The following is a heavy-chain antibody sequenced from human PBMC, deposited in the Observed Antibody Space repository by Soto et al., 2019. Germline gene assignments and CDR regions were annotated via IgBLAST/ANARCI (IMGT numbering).Heavy chain of an antibody. V-gene: IGHV3-30*18. CDR1: GFTFSSYG. CDR2: ISYDGSNK. Sequence: LRLSCAASGFTFSSYGMHWVRQAPGKGLEWVAVISYDGSNKYYADSVKGRFTISRDNSKNTLYLQMNSLRAEDTAVYYCAKDRGGYSYGYGDYWGQGTLVTVSS. CDR3: AKDRGGYSYGYGDY. D-gene: IGHD5-18*01. J-gene: IGHJ4*02.